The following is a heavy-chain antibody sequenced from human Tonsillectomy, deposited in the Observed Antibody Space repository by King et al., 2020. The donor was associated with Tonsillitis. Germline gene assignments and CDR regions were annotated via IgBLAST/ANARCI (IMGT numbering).Heavy chain of an antibody. J-gene: IGHJ4*02. D-gene: IGHD2/OR15-2a*01. CDR3: ASSWLSSY. Sequence: VQLQQWGAGLLKPSETLSLTCAVYGGSFSGYYWSWIRQPPGKGLEWIGEINHSGSTNYNPSLKSRVTISVDTSKNQFSLKLVSVTAADTAVYYCASSWLSSYWGQGTLVTVSS. CDR2: INHSGST. CDR1: GGSFSGYY. V-gene: IGHV4-34*01.